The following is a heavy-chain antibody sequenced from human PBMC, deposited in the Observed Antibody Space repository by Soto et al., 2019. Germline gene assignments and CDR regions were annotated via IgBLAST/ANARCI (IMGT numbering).Heavy chain of an antibody. D-gene: IGHD2-2*01. Sequence: GGSLRLSCAASGFTFSSYNMNWVRQAPGKGLEWVSYISSSSSIYYADSVKGGFTISSDNAKNSLYLQMNSLRAEDTAVYYCARDRYQLLNADYYYYYMDVWGKGTTVTVSS. V-gene: IGHV3-48*01. J-gene: IGHJ6*03. CDR1: GFTFSSYN. CDR2: ISSSSSI. CDR3: ARDRYQLLNADYYYYYMDV.